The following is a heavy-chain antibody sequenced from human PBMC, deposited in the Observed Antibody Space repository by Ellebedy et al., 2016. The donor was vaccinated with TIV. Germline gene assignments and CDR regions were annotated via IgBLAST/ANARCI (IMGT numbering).Heavy chain of an antibody. V-gene: IGHV3-7*03. CDR1: GFTFSSYW. CDR3: AREASDAFDI. Sequence: GESLKISCAASGFTFSSYWMSWVRQAPGKGLEWVDNIKQDGSETYYVDYVKGRFTISRDNAKNSLYLQMNSLRADYTAVYYCAREASDAFDIWGQGTMVTVSS. CDR2: IKQDGSET. J-gene: IGHJ3*02.